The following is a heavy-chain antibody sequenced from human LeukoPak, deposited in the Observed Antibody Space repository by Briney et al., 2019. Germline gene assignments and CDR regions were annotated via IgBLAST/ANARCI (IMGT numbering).Heavy chain of an antibody. D-gene: IGHD5-24*01. J-gene: IGHJ4*02. CDR1: GGSISSYY. Sequence: SETLSLTCTVSGGSISSYYWSWIRQPPGKGLEWIGYIYYSGSTNYYPSLKSRVTISVDTSKNQFSLKLSSVTAADTAVYYCAARDGYKGGAFDYWGQGTLVTVSS. V-gene: IGHV4-59*01. CDR2: IYYSGST. CDR3: AARDGYKGGAFDY.